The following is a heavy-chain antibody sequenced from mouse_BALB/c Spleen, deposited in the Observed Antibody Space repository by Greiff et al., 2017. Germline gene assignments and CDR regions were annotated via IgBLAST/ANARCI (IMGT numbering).Heavy chain of an antibody. CDR2: ISSGGSYT. CDR1: GFTFSSYG. Sequence: EVQLVESGGDLVKPGGSLKLSCAASGFTFSSYGMSWVRQTPDKRLEWVATISSGGSYTYYPDSVKGRFTISRDNAKNTLYLQMSSLKSEDTAMYYCARATYGNYGYFDVWGAGTTVTVSS. V-gene: IGHV5-6*01. D-gene: IGHD2-1*01. CDR3: ARATYGNYGYFDV. J-gene: IGHJ1*01.